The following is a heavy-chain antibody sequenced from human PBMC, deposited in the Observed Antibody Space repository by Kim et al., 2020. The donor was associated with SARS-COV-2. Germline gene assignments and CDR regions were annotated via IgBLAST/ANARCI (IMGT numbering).Heavy chain of an antibody. J-gene: IGHJ4*02. CDR3: ARHEYGYSYDYSYDY. CDR2: IYYSGST. V-gene: IGHV4-39*01. D-gene: IGHD5-18*01. Sequence: SETLSLTCTVSGGSISSSNYYWGWIRQPPGKGLEWIGNIYYSGSTYYNPSLKSRVTISVDTSKNQFSLKLSSVTAADTAVYYCARHEYGYSYDYSYDYWGQGTLAT. CDR1: GGSISSSNYY.